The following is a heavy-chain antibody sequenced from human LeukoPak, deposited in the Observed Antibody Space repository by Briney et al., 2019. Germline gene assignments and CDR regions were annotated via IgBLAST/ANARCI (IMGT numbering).Heavy chain of an antibody. J-gene: IGHJ4*02. D-gene: IGHD3-22*01. Sequence: SETLSLTCAVSGYSISNTHYWGWIRQPPGKGLEWIGSIYNSGSTHYNPSLKSRVTISVDTSMNQFSLKLSSVTAADTAVYYCARNSSGIHFDYWGRGTLVTVS. V-gene: IGHV4-38-2*01. CDR3: ARNSSGIHFDY. CDR2: IYNSGST. CDR1: GYSISNTHY.